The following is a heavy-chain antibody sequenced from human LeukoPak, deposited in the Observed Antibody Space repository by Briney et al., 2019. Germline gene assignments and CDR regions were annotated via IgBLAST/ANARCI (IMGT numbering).Heavy chain of an antibody. CDR2: ISWNGGVI. J-gene: IGHJ4*02. V-gene: IGHV3-20*04. Sequence: GGSLRLSCAASGFTFDDHGMFWVRQAPGMGLEWVSSISWNGGVIAYADSVRGRFTISRDNAKNSLYLQMNSLRAEDTAVYYCARFGYGGRGYWGQGTLVTVSS. CDR1: GFTFDDHG. CDR3: ARFGYGGRGY. D-gene: IGHD4-23*01.